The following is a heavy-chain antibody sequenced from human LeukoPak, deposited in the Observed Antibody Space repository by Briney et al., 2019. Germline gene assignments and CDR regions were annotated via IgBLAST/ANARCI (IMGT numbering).Heavy chain of an antibody. CDR1: SGSINNYY. V-gene: IGHV4-59*01. J-gene: IGHJ4*02. CDR2: IYYSGSYYSGST. CDR3: ARGGAHYATFDY. D-gene: IGHD2-2*01. Sequence: SETLSLTCTVSSGSINNYYWSWIRQPPGKGLEWIGYIYYSGSYYSGSTNYNPSLKSRVTISVDTSKNQFSLKLSSVTAADTAVYYCARGGAHYATFDYWGQGTLVTVSS.